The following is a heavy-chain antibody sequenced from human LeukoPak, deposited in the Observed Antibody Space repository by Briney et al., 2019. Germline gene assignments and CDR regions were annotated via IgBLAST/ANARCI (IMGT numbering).Heavy chain of an antibody. J-gene: IGHJ4*03. V-gene: IGHV3-23*01. Sequence: GGSVTLSCVASGFSFSAYAITWVRQAPGKGMEWVSAIRGNSERTYYADSVRGRFTISRDNSKDTSYLQISSLRVEDTAVYYCAREQSGTRDPSTVEYRGHWSLVAVSS. D-gene: IGHD5-12*01. CDR3: AREQSGTRDPSTVEY. CDR1: GFSFSAYA. CDR2: IRGNSERT.